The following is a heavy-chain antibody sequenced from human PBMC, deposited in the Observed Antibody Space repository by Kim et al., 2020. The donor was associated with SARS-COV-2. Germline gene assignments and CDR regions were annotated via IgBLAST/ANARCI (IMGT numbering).Heavy chain of an antibody. CDR3: TRTPGIAAAGGGY. Sequence: YAASVKGRFTISRDDSKNTAYLQMNSLKTEDTAVYYCTRTPGIAAAGGGYWGQGTLVTVSS. V-gene: IGHV3-73*01. J-gene: IGHJ4*02. D-gene: IGHD6-13*01.